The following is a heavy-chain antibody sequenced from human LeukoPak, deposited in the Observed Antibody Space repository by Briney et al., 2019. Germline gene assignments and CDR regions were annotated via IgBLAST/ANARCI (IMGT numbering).Heavy chain of an antibody. CDR1: GYTFTGYY. CDR3: ARDFIRGSYDVAFDI. J-gene: IGHJ3*02. D-gene: IGHD3-16*01. CDR2: TNTTRGGT. Sequence: ASVKVSCKASGYTFTGYYMNGVRHPPAQELEWLGWTNTTRGGTNYEQKFQGRVTMTRDTYISTAYMELSRLKSDDPAVYYCARDFIRGSYDVAFDIWGQGRVVTVSS. V-gene: IGHV1-2*02.